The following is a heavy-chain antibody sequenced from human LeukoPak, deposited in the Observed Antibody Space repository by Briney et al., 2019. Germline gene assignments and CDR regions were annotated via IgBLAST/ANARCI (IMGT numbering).Heavy chain of an antibody. CDR1: GFTFSSYG. J-gene: IGHJ4*02. D-gene: IGHD2-21*02. V-gene: IGHV3-33*01. CDR2: IWYDGSNK. Sequence: GGSLRLSCAASGFTFSSYGMHWVRQAPGKGLEWVAVIWYDGSNKYYADSVKGRFTISRDNSKNTLYLQMNSLRAEDTAVYYCARTAYCGGGSYPLDYWGQGTLVTVSS. CDR3: ARTAYCGGGSYPLDY.